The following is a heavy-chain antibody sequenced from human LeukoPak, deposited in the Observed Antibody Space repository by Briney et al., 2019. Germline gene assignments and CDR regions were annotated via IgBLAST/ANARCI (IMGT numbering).Heavy chain of an antibody. CDR3: ARVSGEQLFDY. CDR1: GGSISSYY. J-gene: IGHJ4*02. V-gene: IGHV4-59*01. Sequence: SETLSLTCTVSGGSISSYYWSWIRQPPGKGLEWIGYIYYSGSTNYNPSLRSRVTISVDTSKNQFSLKLSSVTAADTAVYYCARVSGEQLFDYWGQGTLVTVSS. D-gene: IGHD3-16*01. CDR2: IYYSGST.